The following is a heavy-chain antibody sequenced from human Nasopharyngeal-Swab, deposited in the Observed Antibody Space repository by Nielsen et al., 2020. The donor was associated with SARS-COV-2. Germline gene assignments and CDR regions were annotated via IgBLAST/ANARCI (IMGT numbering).Heavy chain of an antibody. Sequence: WIRQPPGKGLEWIGYIYYSGSTYYNPSLKSRVTISVDTSKNQFSLELSSVTAADTAVYYCARVFPDYYDSSGYLDYWGQGTLVTDSS. CDR2: IYYSGST. D-gene: IGHD3-22*01. CDR3: ARVFPDYYDSSGYLDY. J-gene: IGHJ4*02. V-gene: IGHV4-30-4*01.